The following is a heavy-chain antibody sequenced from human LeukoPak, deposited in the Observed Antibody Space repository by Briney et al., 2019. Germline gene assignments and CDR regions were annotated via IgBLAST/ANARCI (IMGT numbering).Heavy chain of an antibody. Sequence: SETLSLTCAVYGGSFSGYYWSWIRQPPGKGLEWIGEINHSGSTNYNPSLKSRVPISVDTSKNQFSLKLSSVTAADTAVYYCARGEVFDYWGQGTLVTVSS. J-gene: IGHJ4*02. V-gene: IGHV4-34*01. CDR2: INHSGST. CDR3: ARGEVFDY. CDR1: GGSFSGYY.